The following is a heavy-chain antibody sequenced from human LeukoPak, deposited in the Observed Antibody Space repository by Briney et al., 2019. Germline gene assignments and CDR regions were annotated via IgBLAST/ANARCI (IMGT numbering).Heavy chain of an antibody. Sequence: SVKVSCKASGGTFSSYAISWVRQAPGQGLEWMGGIIPIFGTANYAQKFQGRVTITADKSTSTAYMELGSLRSEDTAVYYCARGIPGSSSWYGGTDYWGQGTLVTVSS. J-gene: IGHJ4*02. D-gene: IGHD6-13*01. CDR3: ARGIPGSSSWYGGTDY. CDR1: GGTFSSYA. V-gene: IGHV1-69*06. CDR2: IIPIFGTA.